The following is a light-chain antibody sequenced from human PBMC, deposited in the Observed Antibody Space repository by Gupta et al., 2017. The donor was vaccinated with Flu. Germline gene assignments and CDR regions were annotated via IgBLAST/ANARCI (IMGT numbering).Light chain of an antibody. CDR1: LSIGAW. CDR3: QQYHTYLYT. V-gene: IGKV1-5*03. J-gene: IGKJ2*01. CDR2: ETS. Sequence: DIQMTQSPSTLSASVGDRVTITCRASLSIGAWLAWYQQKPGKAPKLLIYETSSLESGVPSRFSGSGSGTEFTLTITSLQPVDFATYYCQQYHTYLYTFGQGTRLDIK.